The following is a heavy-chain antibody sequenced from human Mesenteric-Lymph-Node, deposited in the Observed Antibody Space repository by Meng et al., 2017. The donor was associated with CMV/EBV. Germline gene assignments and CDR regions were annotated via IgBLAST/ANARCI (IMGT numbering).Heavy chain of an antibody. J-gene: IGHJ2*01. V-gene: IGHV1-69*01. CDR1: FSSSA. CDR3: ARDGKGIAAAGTPHWYFDL. D-gene: IGHD6-13*01. Sequence: FSSSAIGWVRQVPGQVLEWMGGIIPIFGPANYAHTFPGRVTIPADESTSTAYMELSSLRSEDTAVYYCARDGKGIAAAGTPHWYFDLSGRGTLVTVSS. CDR2: IIPIFGPA.